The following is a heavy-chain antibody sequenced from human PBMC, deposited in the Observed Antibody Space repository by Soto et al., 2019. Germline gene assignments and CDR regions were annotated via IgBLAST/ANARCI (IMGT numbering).Heavy chain of an antibody. D-gene: IGHD1-1*01. J-gene: IGHJ6*02. CDR3: ARDPRYRGYGMDV. Sequence: SSETLSLTCTVSGGSISSGGYYWSWIRQHPGKGLEWIGYIYYSGSTYYNPSLKSRVTISVDTSKNQFSLKLSSVTAADTAVYYCARDPRYRGYGMDVWGQGTTVTVSS. CDR2: IYYSGST. CDR1: GGSISSGGYY. V-gene: IGHV4-31*03.